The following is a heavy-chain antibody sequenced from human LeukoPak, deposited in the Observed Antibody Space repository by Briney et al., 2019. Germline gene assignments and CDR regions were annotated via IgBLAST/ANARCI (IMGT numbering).Heavy chain of an antibody. CDR1: GGSISSYY. V-gene: IGHV4-59*01. D-gene: IGHD1-26*01. Sequence: PSETLSLTCTVSGGSISSYYWSWIRQPPGKGLEWIGYIYYSGSTNYNPSLKSRVTVSVDTSKNQFSLKLSSVTAADTAVYYCARVGASQRYYGMDVWGQGTTVTVSS. J-gene: IGHJ6*02. CDR2: IYYSGST. CDR3: ARVGASQRYYGMDV.